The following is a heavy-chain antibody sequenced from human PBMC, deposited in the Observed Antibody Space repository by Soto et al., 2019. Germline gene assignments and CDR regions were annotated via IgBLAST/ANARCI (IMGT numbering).Heavy chain of an antibody. Sequence: SETLSLTCTVSGGSISSGGYYWSWIRQHPGKGLEWIGYIYYSGSTYYNPSLRSRVTISVDTPKNQFSLKLSSVTAADTAVYYCARELRFGEDYYGMDVWGQGTTVTVSS. CDR3: ARELRFGEDYYGMDV. D-gene: IGHD3-10*01. V-gene: IGHV4-31*03. J-gene: IGHJ6*02. CDR1: GGSISSGGYY. CDR2: IYYSGST.